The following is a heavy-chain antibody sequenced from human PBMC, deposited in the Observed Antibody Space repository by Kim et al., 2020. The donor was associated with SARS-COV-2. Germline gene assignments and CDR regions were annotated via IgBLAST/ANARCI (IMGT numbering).Heavy chain of an antibody. CDR1: GFTFDDYA. CDR2: ISWNSGSI. V-gene: IGHV3-9*01. Sequence: GGSLRLSCAASGFTFDDYAMHWVRQAPGKGLEWVSGISWNSGSIGYADSVKGRFTISRDNAKNSLYLQMNSLRAEDTALYYCAKDINDPYDSSGYWGPNFDYWGQGTLVTVSS. D-gene: IGHD3-22*01. J-gene: IGHJ4*02. CDR3: AKDINDPYDSSGYWGPNFDY.